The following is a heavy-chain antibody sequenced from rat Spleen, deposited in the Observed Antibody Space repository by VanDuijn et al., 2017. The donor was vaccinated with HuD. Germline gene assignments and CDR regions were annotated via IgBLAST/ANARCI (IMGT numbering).Heavy chain of an antibody. D-gene: IGHD3-4*01. CDR1: GLTFSDYD. J-gene: IGHJ2*01. CDR2: INPGGFNT. Sequence: EVQLVESGGGLVQPGRSLKLSCAASGLTFSDYDIAWIRQAPTKGLEWVASINPGGFNTYYRDSVKGRFTVSRDNAKSTLYLQMDSLRSEDTATYYCARHWATHFDYWGQGVMVTVSS. V-gene: IGHV5S23*01. CDR3: ARHWATHFDY.